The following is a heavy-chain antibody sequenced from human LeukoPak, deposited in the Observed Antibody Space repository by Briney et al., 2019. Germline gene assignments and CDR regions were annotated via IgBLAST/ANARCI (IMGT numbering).Heavy chain of an antibody. Sequence: GGSLRLSCAASGLSFSSQAMTWVRQAPGKGLEWVSGMSGSGDHIYYADSVKGRFTISRDNSRDTLYLQMNRLRAEDTAIYYCAKVPGDHIGSGRSGYWGQGTLVTVSS. J-gene: IGHJ4*02. V-gene: IGHV3-23*01. CDR2: MSGSGDHI. CDR1: GLSFSSQA. D-gene: IGHD3-10*01. CDR3: AKVPGDHIGSGRSGY.